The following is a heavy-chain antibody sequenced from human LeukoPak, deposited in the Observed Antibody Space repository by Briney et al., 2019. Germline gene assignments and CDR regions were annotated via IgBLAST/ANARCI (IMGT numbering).Heavy chain of an antibody. D-gene: IGHD3-16*02. Sequence: RASVKVSCKASGYTFTSYYMHWVRQAPGQGLEWMGIINPCGGSTSYAQKFQGRVTMTRDTSTSTVYMELSSLRSEDTAVYYCARAIMITFGGVIVNSYYFDYWGQGTLVTVSS. CDR1: GYTFTSYY. CDR2: INPCGGST. J-gene: IGHJ4*02. CDR3: ARAIMITFGGVIVNSYYFDY. V-gene: IGHV1-46*01.